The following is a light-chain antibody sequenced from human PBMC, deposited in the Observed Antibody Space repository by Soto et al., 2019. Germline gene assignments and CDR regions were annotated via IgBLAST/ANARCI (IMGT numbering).Light chain of an antibody. Sequence: QSVLTQPPSVSGSPGQPVTISCTGTSGDVDPYNYVSWYQQHPGSAPKLVIYDVNLPPSVGPDRFSAAKSGDTSSLTISGGEAEDEADYYCCSYVGTPLVGVGTQLTVL. CDR3: CSYVGTPL. CDR2: DVN. V-gene: IGLV2-11*01. CDR1: SGDVDPYNY. J-gene: IGLJ2*01.